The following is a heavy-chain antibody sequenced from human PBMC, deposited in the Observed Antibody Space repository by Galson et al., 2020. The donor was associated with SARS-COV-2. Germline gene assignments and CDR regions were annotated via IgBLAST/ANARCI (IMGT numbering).Heavy chain of an antibody. CDR1: GFTFSSYW. Sequence: GGSLRLSCAASGFTFSSYWMNWVRQAPGKGLEWVANIKQDGSEKYYVDSVKGRFTISRDHAKNSPYLQINSLRAEDTAVYYCASDLGVRNVYGAGIVGSGGQGTLVTITS. CDR3: ASDLGVRNVYGAGIVGS. V-gene: IGHV3-7*01. D-gene: IGHD2-8*01. J-gene: IGHJ4*02. CDR2: IKQDGSEK.